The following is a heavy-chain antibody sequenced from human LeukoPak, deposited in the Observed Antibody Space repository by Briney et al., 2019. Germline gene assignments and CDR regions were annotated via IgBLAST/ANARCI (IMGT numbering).Heavy chain of an antibody. CDR3: ARAEGGYHVDY. V-gene: IGHV3-7*01. J-gene: IGHJ4*02. CDR2: IKQDGSEK. Sequence: GGSLRLSCAASGFTFSSYWMSWVRQAPGKGLEWVANIKQDGSEKYYVDSVKGRFTISRDNAKNSVYLQLNSLRDEDTAVYYCARAEGGYHVDYWGQGTLVTVSS. CDR1: GFTFSSYW. D-gene: IGHD5-12*01.